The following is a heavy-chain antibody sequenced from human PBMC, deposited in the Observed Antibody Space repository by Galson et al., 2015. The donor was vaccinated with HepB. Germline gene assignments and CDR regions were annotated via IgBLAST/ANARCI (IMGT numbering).Heavy chain of an antibody. CDR1: GFTFGDYA. CDR3: TRGGSARLLWFGDWGKRGWFDP. V-gene: IGHV3-49*03. Sequence: SLRLSCAASGFTFGDYAMSWFRQAPGKGLEWVGFIRSKAYGGTTEYAASVKGRFTISRDDSKSIAYLQMNSLKTEDTAVYYCTRGGSARLLWFGDWGKRGWFDPWGQGTLVTVSS. D-gene: IGHD3-10*01. CDR2: IRSKAYGGTT. J-gene: IGHJ5*02.